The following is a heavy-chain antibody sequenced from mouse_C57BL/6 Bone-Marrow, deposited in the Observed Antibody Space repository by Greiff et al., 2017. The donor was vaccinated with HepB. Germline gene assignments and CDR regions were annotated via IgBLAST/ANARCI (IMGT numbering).Heavy chain of an antibody. CDR2: IWSGGST. D-gene: IGHD1-1*01. J-gene: IGHJ3*01. CDR3: ARRALRSLAY. CDR1: GFSLTSYG. Sequence: VMLVESGPGLVQPSQSLSITCTVSGFSLTSYGVHWVRQSPGKGLEWLGVIWSGGSTAYNAAFISRLSISKDKSKSQVFFKMNSLQADDTAIYYCARRALRSLAYWGQGTLVTVSA. V-gene: IGHV2-2*01.